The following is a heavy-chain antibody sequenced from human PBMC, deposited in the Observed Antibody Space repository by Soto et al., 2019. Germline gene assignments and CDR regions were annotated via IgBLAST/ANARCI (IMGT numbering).Heavy chain of an antibody. CDR1: GFIFTNYA. CDR2: ITRDGTV. D-gene: IGHD3-22*01. CDR3: EKEPYEGSYGDY. J-gene: IGHJ4*02. Sequence: EVQLLESGGGLIQPGGSLRLSCAASGFIFTNYAMSWVRQAPGEGLEWVSAITRDGTVYYTDSVRGRFTISRDNSKNTVYLQMISLRAEDTAIYYCEKEPYEGSYGDYWGQGTLVTVSS. V-gene: IGHV3-23*01.